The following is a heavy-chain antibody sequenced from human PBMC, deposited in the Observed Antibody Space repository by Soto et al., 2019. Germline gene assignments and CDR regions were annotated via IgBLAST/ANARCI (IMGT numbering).Heavy chain of an antibody. D-gene: IGHD3-22*01. CDR2: IKQDGSEK. CDR3: ARSPSDYYDRYFDY. Sequence: GGSLRLSCAASGFTFSSYWMSWVRQAPGKGLEWVANIKQDGSEKYYVDSVKGRFTISRDNAKNSLYLQMNSLRAEDTAVYYCARSPSDYYDRYFDYWGQGTLVTVSS. CDR1: GFTFSSYW. V-gene: IGHV3-7*03. J-gene: IGHJ4*02.